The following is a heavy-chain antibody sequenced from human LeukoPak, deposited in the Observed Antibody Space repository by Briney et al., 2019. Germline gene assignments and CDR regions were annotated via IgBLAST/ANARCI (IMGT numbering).Heavy chain of an antibody. CDR2: IYYGGNT. Sequence: SETLSLTCTVFGASISNYYWSWIRQPPGKGLEWIGYIYYGGNTNYNPSLQSRVTISVDTSKSQFSLKLSSVTAADTAVYYCARLTRRSGNYFDYWGQGTLVTVSS. CDR3: ARLTRRSGNYFDY. CDR1: GASISNYY. J-gene: IGHJ4*02. D-gene: IGHD1-1*01. V-gene: IGHV4-59*01.